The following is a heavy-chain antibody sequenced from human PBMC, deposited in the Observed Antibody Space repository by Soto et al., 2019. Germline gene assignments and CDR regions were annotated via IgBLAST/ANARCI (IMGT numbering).Heavy chain of an antibody. J-gene: IGHJ4*02. Sequence: QVQLVQSGAEEKKPGASVKVSCKASGYTFTNTVMHWVRQAPGQRLEWMGWISADNGNTKYSQKFQGRVTITRDTSANTAYMELSSLRSEDTAVYYCARGEKGTMSDYWGQGTLVTVSS. CDR2: ISADNGNT. CDR3: ARGEKGTMSDY. CDR1: GYTFTNTV. V-gene: IGHV1-3*05. D-gene: IGHD1-1*01.